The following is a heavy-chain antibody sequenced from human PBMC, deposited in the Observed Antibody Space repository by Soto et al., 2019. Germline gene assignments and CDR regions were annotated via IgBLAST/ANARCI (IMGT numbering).Heavy chain of an antibody. D-gene: IGHD3-22*01. CDR3: ARDLWGYCGTHCDLLAG. CDR1: SGSISSTNW. J-gene: IGHJ6*02. V-gene: IGHV4-4*02. CDR2: IYHSGTT. Sequence: SETLSLTCTVSSGSISSTNWWSWVRQPPGKGLEWIGEIYHSGTTNYNPSLQSRVTISVDRSKNQFSLNLSSVTAADTAVYYCARDLWGYCGTHCDLLAGWGQGTTVTGSS.